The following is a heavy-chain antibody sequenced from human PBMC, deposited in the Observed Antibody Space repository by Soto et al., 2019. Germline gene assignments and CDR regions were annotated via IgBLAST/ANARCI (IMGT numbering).Heavy chain of an antibody. CDR3: ARGWEPDSTFDY. J-gene: IGHJ4*02. CDR1: GGSISSGGYY. V-gene: IGHV4-31*03. D-gene: IGHD1-26*01. Sequence: PSETLSLTCTVSGGSISSGGYYWSWIRQHPGKGLEWIGYIYYSGSTYYNPSLKSRVTMSVDTSKNQFSLKLSSVTAADTAVYYCARGWEPDSTFDYWGQGTLVTVSS. CDR2: IYYSGST.